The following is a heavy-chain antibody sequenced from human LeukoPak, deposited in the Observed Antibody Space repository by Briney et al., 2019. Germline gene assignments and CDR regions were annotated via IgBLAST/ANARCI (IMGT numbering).Heavy chain of an antibody. CDR3: ARGYRVASWSYYCGMDV. D-gene: IGHD2-2*01. J-gene: IGHJ6*02. Sequence: PSETLSLTCAVYGGSFSGYYWSWIRQPPGKGLEWIGEINHSGSTNYNPSLKSRVTISVDTSKNQFSLKLSSVTAADTAVYYCARGYRVASWSYYCGMDVWGQGTTVTVSS. CDR2: INHSGST. CDR1: GGSFSGYY. V-gene: IGHV4-34*01.